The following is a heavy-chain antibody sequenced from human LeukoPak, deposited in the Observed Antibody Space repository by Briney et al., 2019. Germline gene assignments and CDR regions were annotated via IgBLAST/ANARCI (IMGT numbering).Heavy chain of an antibody. D-gene: IGHD3-10*01. CDR3: AKYTSGTSYRGLDQ. CDR2: IIGSAVNT. Sequence: PGGSLRLSCGASVLTVSNYAMSWVRQAPGKGREWVSTIIGSAVNTYYADAVKGRFTLSRDDSKNTVYLQMNSLRAEDTAVYSCAKYTSGTSYRGLDQWGQGTLVTVSS. CDR1: VLTVSNYA. V-gene: IGHV3-23*01. J-gene: IGHJ4*02.